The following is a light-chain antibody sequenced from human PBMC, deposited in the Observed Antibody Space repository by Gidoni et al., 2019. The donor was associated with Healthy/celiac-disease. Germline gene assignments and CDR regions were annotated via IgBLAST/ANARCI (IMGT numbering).Light chain of an antibody. V-gene: IGLV2-14*03. CDR2: DVS. J-gene: IGLJ1*01. CDR3: SSYTSSSTLEV. Sequence: QSALTQPASVSGSPGPSITISCTGTSSDVGGYNFVSWYQQHPGKAPKLMISDVSNRPSGVSNRFSGSKSGNTASLTISGLQAEDEADYYCSSYTSSSTLEVFGTGTKVTVL. CDR1: SSDVGGYNF.